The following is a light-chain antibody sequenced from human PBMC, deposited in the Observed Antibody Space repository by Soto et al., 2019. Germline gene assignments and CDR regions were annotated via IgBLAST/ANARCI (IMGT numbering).Light chain of an antibody. CDR3: LLYYGGAHLV. CDR2: TTN. CDR1: TGAVTRGNY. V-gene: IGLV7-43*01. J-gene: IGLJ3*02. Sequence: QAVVTQEPSLTVSPGGTVTLTCTPSTGAVTRGNYASWFQQKPGQAPRTLIYTTNSKHSWTPARFSGSLLGDKAALTLSGAQPEDEAEYYCLLYYGGAHLVFGGGTKVTVL.